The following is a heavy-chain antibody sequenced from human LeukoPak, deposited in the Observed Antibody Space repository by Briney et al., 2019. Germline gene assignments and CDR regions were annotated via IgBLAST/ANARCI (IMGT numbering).Heavy chain of an antibody. CDR1: GFTFSSYA. V-gene: IGHV3-23*01. Sequence: GGSLRLSCAASGFTFSSYAMSWVRQAPGKGLEWVSAISGSGGSTYYADSVKGRFTISRDNSKNTLYLQMNSLRAEDTAVYCCASVASTVTTVPGYYFDYWGQGTLVTVSS. J-gene: IGHJ4*02. CDR2: ISGSGGST. CDR3: ASVASTVTTVPGYYFDY. D-gene: IGHD4-17*01.